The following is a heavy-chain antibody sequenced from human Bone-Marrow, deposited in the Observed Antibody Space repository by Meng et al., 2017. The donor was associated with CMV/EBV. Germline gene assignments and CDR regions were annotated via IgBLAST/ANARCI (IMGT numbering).Heavy chain of an antibody. J-gene: IGHJ4*02. D-gene: IGHD3-10*01. CDR1: GFTFSSYW. Sequence: GESLKISCAASGFTFSSYWMHWVRQAPGKGLVWVSRINSDGSSTSYADSVKGRFTISRDNAKNTLYLQMNSLRAEDTAVYYCARRGGGFDYWGQGPLVTVSS. V-gene: IGHV3-74*01. CDR3: ARRGGGFDY. CDR2: INSDGSST.